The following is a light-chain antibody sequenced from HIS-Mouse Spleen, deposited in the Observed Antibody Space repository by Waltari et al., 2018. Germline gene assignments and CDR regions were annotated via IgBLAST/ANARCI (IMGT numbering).Light chain of an antibody. CDR2: DVS. J-gene: IGLJ3*02. CDR1: VSAVGGYNY. V-gene: IGLV2-14*03. Sequence: QSALTQPASGSGSPGQSITISCPGTVSAVGGYNYVSWYQQHPGKAPKLMIYDVSNRPSGVSNRFSGSKSGNTASLTISGLQAEDEADYYCSSYTSSSTLVFGGGTKLTVL. CDR3: SSYTSSSTLV.